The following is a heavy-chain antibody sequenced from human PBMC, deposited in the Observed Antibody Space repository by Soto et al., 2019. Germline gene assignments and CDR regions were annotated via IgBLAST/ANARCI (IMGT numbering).Heavy chain of an antibody. Sequence: EVQLVESGGGLVKPGGSLRLSCAASGFTFTRYSMNWVRQAPGKGLEWVSSISSTTNYIYYGDSMKGRFTISRDNAKNSLYLEINSLRAEDTALYYCTKAGGWYYYDNDSSGPPDASHIWGQGTMVTVSS. J-gene: IGHJ3*02. D-gene: IGHD3-22*01. V-gene: IGHV3-21*04. CDR1: GFTFTRYS. CDR3: TKAGGWYYYDNDSSGPPDASHI. CDR2: ISSTTNYI.